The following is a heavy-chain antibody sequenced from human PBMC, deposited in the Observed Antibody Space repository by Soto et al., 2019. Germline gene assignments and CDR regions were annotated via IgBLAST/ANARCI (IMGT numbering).Heavy chain of an antibody. V-gene: IGHV1-8*01. CDR2: MNPNSGNT. CDR3: AGEKVGTTGIDF. Sequence: QAQLVQSGAEVKKPGASVKVSCKASGYTFTGYDINWVRQATGQGLEWMGWMNPNSGNTGYAQNFQGRVTKTRDNSITTAYMELTSLMDDDSAVYYCAGEKVGTTGIDFWGQGTLVTVSS. J-gene: IGHJ4*02. D-gene: IGHD1-26*01. CDR1: GYTFTGYD.